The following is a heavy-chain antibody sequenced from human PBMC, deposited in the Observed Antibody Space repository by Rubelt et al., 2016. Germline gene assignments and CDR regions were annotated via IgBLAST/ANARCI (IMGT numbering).Heavy chain of an antibody. V-gene: IGHV3-7*05. Sequence: SGFSLSNYWMSWVRQAPGKGPEWVANIKPDGSEKNYVDSVKGRFIISRENAMNLLYLQMNSLRVDDTAVYYCARYSNHDQWGQGTLVTVSS. CDR1: GFSLSNYW. J-gene: IGHJ4*02. D-gene: IGHD2/OR15-2a*01. CDR3: ARYSNHDQ. CDR2: IKPDGSEK.